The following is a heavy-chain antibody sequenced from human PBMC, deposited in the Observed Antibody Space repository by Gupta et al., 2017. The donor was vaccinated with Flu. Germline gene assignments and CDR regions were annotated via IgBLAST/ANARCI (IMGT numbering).Heavy chain of an antibody. D-gene: IGHD3-16*01. CDR2: LTGSSSSK. CDR1: GFTFSTYT. Sequence: GFTFSTYTMNWVRQAPGRGLEWVSSLTGSSSSKFYADSVKGRFTISRDNAKNSLYLQMNSLRVEDTAVYYCARVFGEYRDWWGQGTLVTGSS. J-gene: IGHJ4*02. V-gene: IGHV3-21*01. CDR3: ARVFGEYRDW.